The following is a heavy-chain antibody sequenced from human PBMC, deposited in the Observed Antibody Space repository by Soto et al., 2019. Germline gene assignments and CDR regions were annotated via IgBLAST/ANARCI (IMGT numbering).Heavy chain of an antibody. CDR3: VRRASGPFDV. V-gene: IGHV4-4*02. CDR2: IYYSGNT. D-gene: IGHD2-8*02. J-gene: IGHJ3*01. Sequence: AETPCLTSAVAGFSLSSSDWWSWVRQPPGKELEWIGEIYYSGNTNYSPSLESRVTMSVDKSKNQFSLKLTSVTAADTAVYYCVRRASGPFDVWGQGTMVTVSS. CDR1: GFSLSSSDW.